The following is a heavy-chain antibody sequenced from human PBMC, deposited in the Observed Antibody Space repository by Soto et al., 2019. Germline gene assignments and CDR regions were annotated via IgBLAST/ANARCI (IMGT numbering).Heavy chain of an antibody. J-gene: IGHJ6*02. CDR1: GGAISSYY. Sequence: QVQLQESGPGLVKPSETLSLTCTVSGGAISSYYWIWIRQPPGKGLEWIGYIYYSGSTNYNPSLKRRVTISVDTSKNQVSMKLSSVTAADTAVYYCARDRILKDSIGYYLVLGYYGMDVRGQGTTVTVSS. D-gene: IGHD3-22*01. CDR3: ARDRILKDSIGYYLVLGYYGMDV. CDR2: IYYSGST. V-gene: IGHV4-59*01.